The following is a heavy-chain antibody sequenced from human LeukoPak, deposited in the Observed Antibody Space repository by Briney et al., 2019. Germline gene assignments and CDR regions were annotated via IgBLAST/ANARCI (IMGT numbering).Heavy chain of an antibody. D-gene: IGHD3-3*01. V-gene: IGHV3-23*01. J-gene: IGHJ5*02. Sequence: PGGSLRLSCAASGFTFSSYAMSWVRQAPGKGLEWVSAISGGGGSTYYADSVKGRFTISRDNSKNTLYLQMNSLRAEDTAVYYCAKDGALEWLYQPLFDPWGQGTLVTVSS. CDR3: AKDGALEWLYQPLFDP. CDR2: ISGGGGST. CDR1: GFTFSSYA.